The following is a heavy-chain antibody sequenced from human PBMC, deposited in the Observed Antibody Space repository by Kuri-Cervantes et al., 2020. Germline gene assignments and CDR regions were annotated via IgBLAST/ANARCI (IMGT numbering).Heavy chain of an antibody. CDR3: ARHSSSWYGYYFDY. CDR1: GGSFSGYY. Sequence: GSLRLSCAVYGGSFSGYYWSWIRQPPGKGLEWIGEINHSGSTNYNPSLKSRVTISVDTSKNQFSLKLSSVTTADTAVYYCARHSSSWYGYYFDYWGQGTLVTVSS. V-gene: IGHV4-34*01. J-gene: IGHJ4*02. D-gene: IGHD6-13*01. CDR2: INHSGST.